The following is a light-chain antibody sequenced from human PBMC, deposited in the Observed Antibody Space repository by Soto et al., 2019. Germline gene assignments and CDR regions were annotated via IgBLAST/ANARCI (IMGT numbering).Light chain of an antibody. CDR2: EVT. Sequence: QSVLTQPPSASGSPGQSVTIPCTGTSSDVGGYKYVSWYQQHPGKAPKFLIYEVTKRPSGVPDRFSGSKSGNTASLTVSGLQAEDEADYYCSSYAGSNNFWVFGGGTKVTVL. CDR1: SSDVGGYKY. J-gene: IGLJ3*02. V-gene: IGLV2-8*01. CDR3: SSYAGSNNFWV.